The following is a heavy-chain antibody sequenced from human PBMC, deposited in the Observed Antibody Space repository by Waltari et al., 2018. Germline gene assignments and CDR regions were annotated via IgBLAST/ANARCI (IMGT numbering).Heavy chain of an antibody. CDR1: GGSISSYY. J-gene: IGHJ4*02. Sequence: QVQLQESGPGLVKPSETLSLTCTVSGGSISSYYWSWIRQPPGKGLAWIGYIYYSGSTKQNPSLKRRVNISGDTSKEQVSLERGSVNAAGTGVYYCAGGNGIAGAGRFGYWGQGNLVTGSS. D-gene: IGHD6-13*01. CDR3: AGGNGIAGAGRFGY. CDR2: IYYSGST. V-gene: IGHV4-59*01.